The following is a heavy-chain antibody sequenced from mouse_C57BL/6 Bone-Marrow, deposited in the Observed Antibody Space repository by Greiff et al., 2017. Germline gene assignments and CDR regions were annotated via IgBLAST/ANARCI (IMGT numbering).Heavy chain of an antibody. CDR3: AREDRWLPFWYFDV. CDR2: VYPYNGGT. D-gene: IGHD2-2*01. V-gene: IGHV1-36*01. J-gene: IGHJ1*03. Sequence: EVQVVESGPVLVKPGPSVKISCKASGFTFTDYYMHWVKQSHGKSLEWIGLVYPYNGGTSYNQKFKGKATLTVDTSSSTAYMELNSLTSEDSAVYYCAREDRWLPFWYFDVWGTGTTVTVSS. CDR1: GFTFTDYY.